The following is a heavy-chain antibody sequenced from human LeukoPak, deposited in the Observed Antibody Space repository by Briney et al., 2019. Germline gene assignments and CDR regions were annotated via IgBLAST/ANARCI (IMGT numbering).Heavy chain of an antibody. CDR3: ARQFGGIHFDY. CDR1: GGSISSSSYY. D-gene: IGHD1-26*01. CDR2: ISYSGST. V-gene: IGHV4-39*01. Sequence: SETLSLTCTVSGGSISSSSYYWGWIRQPPGKGLEWIGSISYSGSTYYNPSLRSRVTISVDTSKNQFSLKLSSVTAADTAMYYCARQFGGIHFDYWGQGTLVTVSS. J-gene: IGHJ4*02.